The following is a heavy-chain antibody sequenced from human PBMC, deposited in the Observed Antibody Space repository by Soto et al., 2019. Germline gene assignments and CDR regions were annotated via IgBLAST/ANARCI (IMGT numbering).Heavy chain of an antibody. Sequence: QVQLVQSGAEVKKPGSSVKVSCKASGGSFSSYAVTWVRQAPGQGLEWMGGIIPIYGTASYAQKFQGRVTITANESTNTAHMELSSLRSEDTAIYYCATYDGASSAWFDPWGQGTLVTVSS. D-gene: IGHD4-17*01. CDR2: IIPIYGTA. J-gene: IGHJ5*02. CDR1: GGSFSSYA. CDR3: ATYDGASSAWFDP. V-gene: IGHV1-69*01.